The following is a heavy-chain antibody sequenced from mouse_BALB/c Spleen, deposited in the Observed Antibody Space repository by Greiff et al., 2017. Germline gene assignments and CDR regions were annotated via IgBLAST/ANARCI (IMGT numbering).Heavy chain of an antibody. V-gene: IGHV5-6*01. CDR1: GFTFSSYG. CDR2: ISSGGSYT. Sequence: EVQGVESGGDLVKPGGSLKLSCAASGFTFSSYGMSWVRQTPDKRLEWVATISSGGSYTYYPDSVKGRFTISRDNAKNTLYLQMSSLKSEDTAMYYCARHEDGYYLFAYWGQGTLVTVSA. D-gene: IGHD2-3*01. CDR3: ARHEDGYYLFAY. J-gene: IGHJ3*01.